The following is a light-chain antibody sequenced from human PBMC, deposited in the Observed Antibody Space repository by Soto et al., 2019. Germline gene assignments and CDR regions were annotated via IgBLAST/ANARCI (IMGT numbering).Light chain of an antibody. CDR2: EAS. CDR1: QSVGNN. Sequence: EIVLTQSPATLSLSPGERATLSCRASQSVGNNLAWYQQKPGQAPGLLLYEASTRATGIPARFSGSGSGTDFTLTISSLEPEDFAVYYCQQQANWPLTFGGGTEVEIK. CDR3: QQQANWPLT. J-gene: IGKJ4*01. V-gene: IGKV3-11*01.